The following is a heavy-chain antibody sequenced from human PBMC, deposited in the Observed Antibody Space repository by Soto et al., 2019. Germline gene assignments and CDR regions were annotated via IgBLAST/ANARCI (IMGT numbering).Heavy chain of an antibody. J-gene: IGHJ4*02. CDR2: IYWNDDK. V-gene: IGHV2-5*01. D-gene: IGHD5-12*01. Sequence: SGPTLVKPTQTLTLTCTFSGFSLSTSGVGVGWIRQPPGKALEWLALIYWNDDKRYSPSLKSRLTITKDTSKNQVVLTMTNMDPVDTATYYCAHRGWLQWNLYYFDYWGQGTLVTVSS. CDR1: GFSLSTSGVG. CDR3: AHRGWLQWNLYYFDY.